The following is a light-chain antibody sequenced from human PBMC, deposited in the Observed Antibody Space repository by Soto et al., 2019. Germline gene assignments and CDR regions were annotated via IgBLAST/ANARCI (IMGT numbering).Light chain of an antibody. CDR1: QSISSW. CDR3: QQFDKLPLT. Sequence: DIQMTQSPSTLSASVGDRVTITCRASQSISSWLAWYQQKPGKAPKLLIYDASNLQTGVPSRFSASGSGTRFTFTITSLQPEDIATYFCQQFDKLPLTFGGGTKVEIK. CDR2: DAS. J-gene: IGKJ4*01. V-gene: IGKV1-33*01.